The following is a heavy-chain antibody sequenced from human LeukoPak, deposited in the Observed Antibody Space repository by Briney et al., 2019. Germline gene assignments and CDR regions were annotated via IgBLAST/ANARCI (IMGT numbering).Heavy chain of an antibody. CDR2: ISYDGSNK. J-gene: IGHJ3*02. CDR3: AKEIEWLSTTDAFDI. Sequence: HPGGSLRLSCAASGFTFSSYGVHWVRQAPGKGLEWVAVISYDGSNKYYADSVKGRFTISRDNSKNTLYLQMNSLRAEDTAVYYCAKEIEWLSTTDAFDIWGQGTMVTVSS. V-gene: IGHV3-30*18. CDR1: GFTFSSYG. D-gene: IGHD5-12*01.